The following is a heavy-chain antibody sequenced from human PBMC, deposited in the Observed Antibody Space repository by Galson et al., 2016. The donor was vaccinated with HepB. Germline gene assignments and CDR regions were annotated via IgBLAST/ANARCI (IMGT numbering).Heavy chain of an antibody. Sequence: SLRLSCAASGFTFSSYALHWVRQAPGQGLEWVGLISYEGCNKYYADSVKGRFTISRDNSKTTLYLQMNSLSVDDTAVYYCAKEEGSRLRFLEWLSRLDPWGQGTLVTVSS. CDR3: AKEEGSRLRFLEWLSRLDP. CDR1: GFTFSSYA. V-gene: IGHV3-30-3*01. CDR2: ISYEGCNK. D-gene: IGHD3-3*01. J-gene: IGHJ5*02.